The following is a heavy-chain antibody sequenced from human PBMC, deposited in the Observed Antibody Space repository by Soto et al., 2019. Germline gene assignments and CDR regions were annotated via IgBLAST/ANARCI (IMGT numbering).Heavy chain of an antibody. CDR2: VSDSGRRT. Sequence: PGGSLRLSCAASGFTFSGYAMNWVRQAPGKGLEWVAVVSDSGRRTDCAESVKGRFTISRDSSKNTVYLEMNTLRAEDTAVYYCAKDRVAGAIADRFDSWGQGTLVTVSS. J-gene: IGHJ5*01. V-gene: IGHV3-23*01. CDR1: GFTFSGYA. CDR3: AKDRVAGAIADRFDS. D-gene: IGHD1-26*01.